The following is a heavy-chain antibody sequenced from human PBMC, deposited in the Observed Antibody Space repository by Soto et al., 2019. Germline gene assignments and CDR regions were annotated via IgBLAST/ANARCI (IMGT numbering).Heavy chain of an antibody. Sequence: EVQLVESGGGLVQPGGSLRLSCAASGFTLSDHYLDWVRQAPGKGLEWVGRSRNRVKSFTTAYAASVRGRFTFSRDDSTNSLYLQMNALKTDDPAVYHCDRAAIPDSTGYDYLGQGTLVTVSS. CDR3: DRAAIPDSTGYDY. CDR1: GFTLSDHY. CDR2: SRNRVKSFTT. V-gene: IGHV3-72*01. D-gene: IGHD2-2*02. J-gene: IGHJ4*02.